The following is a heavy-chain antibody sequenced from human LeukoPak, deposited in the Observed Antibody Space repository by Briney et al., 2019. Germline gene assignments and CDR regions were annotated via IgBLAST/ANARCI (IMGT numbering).Heavy chain of an antibody. J-gene: IGHJ4*02. CDR3: ARRDTAMAHRGFDY. D-gene: IGHD5-18*01. CDR2: IYPGDSDT. Sequence: GESLKISCKGSGYNFATYWIAWVRQMPGKGLEWMGIIYPGDSDTRYSPSFQGQVTISADKSISTAYLQWSSLKASDTAMYYCARRDTAMAHRGFDYWGQGTLVTVSS. V-gene: IGHV5-51*01. CDR1: GYNFATYW.